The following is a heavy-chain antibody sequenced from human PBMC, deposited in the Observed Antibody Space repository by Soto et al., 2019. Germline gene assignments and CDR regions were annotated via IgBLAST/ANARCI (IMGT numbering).Heavy chain of an antibody. V-gene: IGHV4-4*02. CDR2: IHHSGST. Sequence: ASETLSLTCAVSGGSISNNNWWSWIRQPPGKGLEWIGEIHHSGSTNYNPSLKSRVTISVDKSKNQFSLKLTSVTAADTAIYYCTKVGVSASWFFEYWGQGSLVTVSS. D-gene: IGHD6-13*01. CDR1: GGSISNNNW. CDR3: TKVGVSASWFFEY. J-gene: IGHJ4*02.